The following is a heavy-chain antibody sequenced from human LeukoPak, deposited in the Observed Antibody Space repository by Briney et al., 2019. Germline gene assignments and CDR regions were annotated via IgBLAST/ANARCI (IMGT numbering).Heavy chain of an antibody. CDR2: IIPIFGTA. CDR1: GGTFSSYA. CDR3: ARDTYSSSWYVPNYFDY. V-gene: IGHV1-69*05. J-gene: IGHJ4*02. Sequence: SVKVSCKASGGTFSSYAISWVRQAPGQGLEWMGRIIPIFGTANYAQKFQGRVTITTDESTSTAYMELSSLRSEDTAVYCCARDTYSSSWYVPNYFDYWGQGTLVTVSS. D-gene: IGHD6-13*01.